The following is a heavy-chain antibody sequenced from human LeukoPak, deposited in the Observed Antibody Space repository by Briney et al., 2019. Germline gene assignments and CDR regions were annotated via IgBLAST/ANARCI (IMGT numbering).Heavy chain of an antibody. CDR1: GGSISSYY. CDR3: ARGRKYDFWSGYPYNWFDP. D-gene: IGHD3-3*01. J-gene: IGHJ5*02. Sequence: PSETLSLTCTVSGGSISSYYWSWIRQPPGKGLEWIEYIYYSGSTNYNPSLKSRVTISVDTSKNQFSLKLSSVTAADTAVYYCARGRKYDFWSGYPYNWFDPWGQGTLVTVSS. V-gene: IGHV4-59*01. CDR2: IYYSGST.